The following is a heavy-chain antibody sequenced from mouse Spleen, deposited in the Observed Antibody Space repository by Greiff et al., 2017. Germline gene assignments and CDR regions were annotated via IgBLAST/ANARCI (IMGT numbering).Heavy chain of an antibody. CDR2: ISNLAYSI. J-gene: IGHJ1*01. V-gene: IGHV5-15*01. CDR1: GFTFSDYG. Sequence: EVQVVESGGGLVKPGGSLKLSCAASGFTFSDYGMAWVRQAPGKGPEWVAFISNLAYSIYYADTVTGRFTISRENAKNTLYLEMSSLRSEDTAMYYCARHLTYFDVWGAGTTVTVSS. CDR3: ARHLTYFDV.